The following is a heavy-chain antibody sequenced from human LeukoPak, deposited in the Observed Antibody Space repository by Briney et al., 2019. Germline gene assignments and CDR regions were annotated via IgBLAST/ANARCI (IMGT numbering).Heavy chain of an antibody. CDR3: AKDLISPRSVGSSEKLDY. CDR2: IFGSGIDT. Sequence: QPGGSLRLSCAASGFTFSSYAMSWVRQAPGKGLEWVSSIFGSGIDTQYADSVKGRFTISRDNSKNTLYLEMNSLRPEDTAIYYCAKDLISPRSVGSSEKLDYWGQGTLVTVSS. CDR1: GFTFSSYA. V-gene: IGHV3-23*01. D-gene: IGHD3-10*01. J-gene: IGHJ4*02.